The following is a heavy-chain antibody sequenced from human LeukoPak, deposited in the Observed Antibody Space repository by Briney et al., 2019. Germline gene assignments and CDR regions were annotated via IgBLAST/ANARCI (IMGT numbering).Heavy chain of an antibody. J-gene: IGHJ6*03. V-gene: IGHV7-4-1*02. CDR2: INTNTGNP. D-gene: IGHD3-9*01. CDR3: ARHAPSDYDILTGYYNDHHYYYYYYMDV. Sequence: ASVKVSCKASGYTFTTYTMNWVRQAPGQGLEWMGWINTNTGNPTYAQGFTGRFVFSLDTSVSTSYLQISSLKAEDTAVYYCARHAPSDYDILTGYYNDHHYYYYYYMDVWGKGTTVTVSS. CDR1: GYTFTTYT.